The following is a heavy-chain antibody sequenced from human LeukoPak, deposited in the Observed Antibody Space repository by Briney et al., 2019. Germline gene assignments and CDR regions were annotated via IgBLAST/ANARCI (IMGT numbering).Heavy chain of an antibody. V-gene: IGHV1-46*01. CDR1: GYTFTSYC. D-gene: IGHD1-26*01. CDR2: INPSGGST. J-gene: IGHJ4*02. CDR3: ARSLGARYYFDY. Sequence: VASVKVSSKASGYTFTSYCMHWVRQAPGQGLEWMGIINPSGGSTSYAQKFQGRVTMTRDTSTSTVYMELSSLRSEDTAVYYCARSLGARYYFDYWGQGTLVTVSS.